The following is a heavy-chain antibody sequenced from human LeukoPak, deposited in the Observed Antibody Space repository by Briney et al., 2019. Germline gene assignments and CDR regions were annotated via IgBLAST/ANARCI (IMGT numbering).Heavy chain of an antibody. Sequence: GGSLRLSCAASGFTFSSYNMNWVRQAPGKGLEWVSHISSSGSTICYADSVKGRFTISRGNAKNSLYLQMNSLRDEDTAVYYCARRFDSWGQGTLVTVSS. J-gene: IGHJ4*02. CDR2: ISSSGSTI. CDR3: ARRFDS. CDR1: GFTFSSYN. V-gene: IGHV3-48*02.